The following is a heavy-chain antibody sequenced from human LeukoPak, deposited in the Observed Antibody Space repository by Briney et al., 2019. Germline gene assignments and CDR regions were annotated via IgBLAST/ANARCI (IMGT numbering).Heavy chain of an antibody. V-gene: IGHV4-39*01. Sequence: PSETLSLTCTVSGGSISSSSYYWGRIRQPPGKGLEWIGSIYYSGSTYYNPSLKSRVTISVDTSKNQFSLKLSSVTAADTAVYYCARVGSGCSSTSCYSAYYYYYMDVWGKGTTVTVSS. CDR2: IYYSGST. J-gene: IGHJ6*03. CDR1: GGSISSSSYY. CDR3: ARVGSGCSSTSCYSAYYYYYMDV. D-gene: IGHD2-2*02.